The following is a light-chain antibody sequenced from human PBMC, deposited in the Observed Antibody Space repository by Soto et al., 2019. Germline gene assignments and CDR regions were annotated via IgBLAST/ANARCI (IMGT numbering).Light chain of an antibody. CDR2: EVT. V-gene: IGLV2-14*01. CDR1: STDFNDFNY. CDR3: SSYTSSFTLYV. J-gene: IGLJ1*01. Sequence: QSVLTQPASVSGSPGQSITISCTGTSTDFNDFNYVSWYQQRLGEAPTLMIYEVTHRPPGLSHRFSGYKSGNTASRTISGLQAEDEADYYYSSYTSSFTLYVFGTGTKVTVL.